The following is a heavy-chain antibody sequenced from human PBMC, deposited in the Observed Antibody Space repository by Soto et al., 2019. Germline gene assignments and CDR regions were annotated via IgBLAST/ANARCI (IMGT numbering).Heavy chain of an antibody. Sequence: SETLSLTCTVSGGSISSSSYYWGWIRQPPGKGLEWIGSIYYSGSTYYNPSLKSRVTISVDTSKNQFSLKLSSVTAADTAVYYCARLNCGGDCYRNYYYGMDVWGQGTTVTVSS. J-gene: IGHJ6*02. CDR2: IYYSGST. V-gene: IGHV4-39*01. D-gene: IGHD2-21*02. CDR1: GGSISSSSYY. CDR3: ARLNCGGDCYRNYYYGMDV.